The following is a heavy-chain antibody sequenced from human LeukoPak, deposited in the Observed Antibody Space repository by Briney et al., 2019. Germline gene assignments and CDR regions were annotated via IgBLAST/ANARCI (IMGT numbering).Heavy chain of an antibody. Sequence: PGGSLRLSCAASGFTFSTYNINWVRQAPGKGLEWVSSISPSSSYIYYADSVKGQFTISRDNAKNSLYLQMNSLRAEDTVVYYCARDRYSTSLDAFDIWGQGTMVTVSS. V-gene: IGHV3-21*01. CDR2: ISPSSSYI. J-gene: IGHJ3*02. D-gene: IGHD6-13*01. CDR1: GFTFSTYN. CDR3: ARDRYSTSLDAFDI.